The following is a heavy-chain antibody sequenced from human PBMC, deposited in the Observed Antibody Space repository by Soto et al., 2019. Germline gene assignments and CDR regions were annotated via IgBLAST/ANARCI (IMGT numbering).Heavy chain of an antibody. D-gene: IGHD3-22*01. V-gene: IGHV4-31*03. CDR3: ARYDDSSCYYPYD. Sequence: TLSLTCTVSGGSISSGGYYWSWIGQHPGKGLEWIGYSYYSGSTYYNPSLKSRVTISVDTSKNQFSLKRSSVTAADTAVYYCARYDDSSCYYPYDWGQGTPVPVSS. CDR2: SYYSGST. J-gene: IGHJ4*02. CDR1: GGSISSGGYY.